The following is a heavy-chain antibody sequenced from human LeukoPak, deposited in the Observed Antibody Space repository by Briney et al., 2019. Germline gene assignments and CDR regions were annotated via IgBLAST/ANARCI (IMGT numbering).Heavy chain of an antibody. V-gene: IGHV3-7*01. D-gene: IGHD6-19*01. Sequence: TGGSLRLSCAASGFTFSGYWMTWVRQAPGKGLEWVANVNQDGNNKNYVESVKGRFTISRDNAKNSLYLQMNSLRAEDTAVYYCARVPNSSGWKGVFDYWGQGTLVTVSS. J-gene: IGHJ4*02. CDR2: VNQDGNNK. CDR1: GFTFSGYW. CDR3: ARVPNSSGWKGVFDY.